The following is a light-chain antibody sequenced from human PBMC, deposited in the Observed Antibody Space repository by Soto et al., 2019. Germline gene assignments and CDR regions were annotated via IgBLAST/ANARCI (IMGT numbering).Light chain of an antibody. CDR1: SSDVGAYNY. J-gene: IGLJ1*01. CDR3: TSYAGTYSFFYV. CDR2: ELS. V-gene: IGLV2-8*01. Sequence: QSVLTQPPSASGSPGQSVTISCTGTSSDVGAYNYVSWYQQPPGKAPQLIIYELSKRPSGVPDRFSGSKSGNTASLTVSELQAEDEADYYCTSYAGTYSFFYVFGTGTKVTVL.